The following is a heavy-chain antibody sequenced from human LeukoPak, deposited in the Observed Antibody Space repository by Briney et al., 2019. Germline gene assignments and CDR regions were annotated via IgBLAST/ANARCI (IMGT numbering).Heavy chain of an antibody. V-gene: IGHV1-24*01. J-gene: IGHJ6*03. Sequence: ASVKVSCKLSGYTLTELSTHWVRQTPGKGLEWMGRFDPEDGETIYAQTFQGRVTVNEDKSTYTAYMELSSLRSEDTAVYYCATDRRYSSSQVGYYYYYMDVWGKGTRVTVSS. D-gene: IGHD6-13*01. CDR1: GYTLTELS. CDR3: ATDRRYSSSQVGYYYYYMDV. CDR2: FDPEDGET.